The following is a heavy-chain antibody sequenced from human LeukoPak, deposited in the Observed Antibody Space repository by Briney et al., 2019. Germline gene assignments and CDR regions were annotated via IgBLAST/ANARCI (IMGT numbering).Heavy chain of an antibody. CDR2: IYPGDSDT. D-gene: IGHD6-13*01. J-gene: IGHJ5*02. Sequence: GESLKISCKGSGYSLTSYWIGWVRQMPGKGLEWMGIIYPGDSDTRYSPSFQGQVTISADKFISTAYLQWSSLKASDTAMYYCARLGIAAAGLPTTNWFDPWGQGTLVTVSS. CDR1: GYSLTSYW. CDR3: ARLGIAAAGLPTTNWFDP. V-gene: IGHV5-51*01.